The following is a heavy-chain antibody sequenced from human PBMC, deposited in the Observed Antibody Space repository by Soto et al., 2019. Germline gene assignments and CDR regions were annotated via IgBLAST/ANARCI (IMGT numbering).Heavy chain of an antibody. Sequence: SETLSLTCTVSGGSTSSDNYWSWIGQPPGKGLEWIGHIYYSGNTDYNPSLKSRLAISIDTSKNQFSLKLSSVTAADTAVYFCAREGGESSDGLYYFDSWGQGSLVTVSS. D-gene: IGHD3-16*01. CDR3: AREGGESSDGLYYFDS. CDR2: IYYSGNT. J-gene: IGHJ4*02. CDR1: GGSTSSDNY. V-gene: IGHV4-30-4*01.